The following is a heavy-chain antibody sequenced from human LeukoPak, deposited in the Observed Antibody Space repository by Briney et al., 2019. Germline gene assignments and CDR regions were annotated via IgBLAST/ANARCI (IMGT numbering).Heavy chain of an antibody. J-gene: IGHJ6*02. CDR2: ISYDGSNK. CDR3: ARVSIAVAGDYYYGMDV. D-gene: IGHD6-19*01. Sequence: GGSLRLSCAASGFTFRSYGMSWVRQAPGKGLEWVAVISYDGSNKYYADSVKGRFTISRDNSKNTLYLQMNSLRAEDMAVYYCARVSIAVAGDYYYGMDVWGQGTTVTVSS. CDR1: GFTFRSYG. V-gene: IGHV3-30*03.